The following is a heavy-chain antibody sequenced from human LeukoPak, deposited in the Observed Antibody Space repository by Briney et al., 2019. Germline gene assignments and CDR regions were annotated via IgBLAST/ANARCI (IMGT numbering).Heavy chain of an antibody. D-gene: IGHD3-22*01. J-gene: IGHJ4*02. Sequence: ASVKVSCKASGGTFSSYAISWVRQAPGQRLEWMGWIIAGNGDTKYSQKFQGRVTITRDTSASTAYMELSSLGSEDTAVYYCARGGGPYDSSGYYHLDYWGQGTLVTVSS. CDR1: GGTFSSYA. V-gene: IGHV1-3*01. CDR3: ARGGGPYDSSGYYHLDY. CDR2: IIAGNGDT.